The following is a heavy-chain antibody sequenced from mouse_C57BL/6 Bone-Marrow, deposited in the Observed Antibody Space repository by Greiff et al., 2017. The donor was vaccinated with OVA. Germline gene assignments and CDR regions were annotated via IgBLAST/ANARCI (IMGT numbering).Heavy chain of an antibody. CDR1: GYTFTSYW. Sequence: QVQLQQPGAELVKPGASVKLSCKASGYTFTSYWMHWVKQRPGQGLEWIGMIHPNSGSTNYNEKFKSKATLTVDKSSSTAYMQLSSLTSEDSAVYYCASIYDCGSSPYWYFDVWGTGTTVTVSS. J-gene: IGHJ1*03. V-gene: IGHV1-64*01. D-gene: IGHD1-1*01. CDR2: IHPNSGST. CDR3: ASIYDCGSSPYWYFDV.